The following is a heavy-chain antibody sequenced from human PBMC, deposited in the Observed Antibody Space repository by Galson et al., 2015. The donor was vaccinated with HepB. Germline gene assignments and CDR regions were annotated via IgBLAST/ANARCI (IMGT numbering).Heavy chain of an antibody. J-gene: IGHJ3*02. CDR3: ARTTSLRYDAFDI. CDR2: IGGSGGTT. V-gene: IGHV3-23*01. D-gene: IGHD2-2*02. Sequence: SLRLSCAASGFTLRSYVMSWVRQAPGKGLERVSGIGGSGGTTYYADSVKGRFAISRDSSKNTLYLQMNSLSAADSAVYYCARTTSLRYDAFDIWGQGTMVTVSS. CDR1: GFTLRSYV.